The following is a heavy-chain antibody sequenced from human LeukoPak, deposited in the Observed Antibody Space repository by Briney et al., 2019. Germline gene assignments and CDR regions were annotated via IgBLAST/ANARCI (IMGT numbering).Heavy chain of an antibody. CDR3: AEVLYSYDSSGLGWFDP. CDR1: GGSVSSGDYY. V-gene: IGHV4-30-4*08. CDR2: IYYSGST. J-gene: IGHJ5*02. D-gene: IGHD3-22*01. Sequence: SETLSLTCTVSGGSVSSGDYYWSWIRQPPGKGLEWIGYIYYSGSTYYNPSLKNRVTISVDTSKNQFSLKLSSVTAADTAVYYCAEVLYSYDSSGLGWFDPWGQGTLVTDSS.